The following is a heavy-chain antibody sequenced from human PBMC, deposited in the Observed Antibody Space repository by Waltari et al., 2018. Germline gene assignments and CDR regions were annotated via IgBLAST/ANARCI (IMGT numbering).Heavy chain of an antibody. CDR2: INHSGST. CDR3: ARGRGYSVVVRGVDTGFCWFDP. D-gene: IGHD3-10*01. J-gene: IGHJ5*02. V-gene: IGHV4-34*01. CDR1: GGSFSGYS. Sequence: QVQLQQWGAGLLSPSETMSLPCAVYGGSFSGYSWTWIGQPPGKGLEWIGEINHSGSTNYNPSLKSRVTISIDTPRNQFSLKLSSVTAADTAVYYCARGRGYSVVVRGVDTGFCWFDPWGQGTLVTVSS.